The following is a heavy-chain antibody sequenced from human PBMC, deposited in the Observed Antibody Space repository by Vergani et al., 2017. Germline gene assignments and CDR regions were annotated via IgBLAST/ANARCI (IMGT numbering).Heavy chain of an antibody. V-gene: IGHV3-30*18. D-gene: IGHD3-10*01. CDR2: ISYDGSNK. Sequence: QVQLVESGGGVVQPGRSLRLSCAASGFTFSSYGMHWVRQAPGKGLEWVAVISYDGSNKYYADSVKGRFTISRDNSKNTLYLQMNSLRAEDTAVYYCAKELPVYGSGYYYYGMDVWGRGTTVTVSS. CDR1: GFTFSSYG. CDR3: AKELPVYGSGYYYYGMDV. J-gene: IGHJ6*02.